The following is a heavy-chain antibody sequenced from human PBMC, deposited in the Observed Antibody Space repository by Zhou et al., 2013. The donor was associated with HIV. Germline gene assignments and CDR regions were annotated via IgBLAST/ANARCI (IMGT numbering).Heavy chain of an antibody. J-gene: IGHJ3*02. D-gene: IGHD3-9*01. Sequence: QVQLEQSGAEVKRPGSSVKVSCKASGGTFSSYVISWVRQAPGQGLEWMGGIIPLFGTANYAQKFQGRVTITADASTYIAYMELSSLRSDDTAVYYCARDRGNSDWSASEAFDIWGQGTMVTVSS. CDR3: ARDRGNSDWSASEAFDI. CDR1: GGTFSSYV. CDR2: IIPLFGTA. V-gene: IGHV1-69*12.